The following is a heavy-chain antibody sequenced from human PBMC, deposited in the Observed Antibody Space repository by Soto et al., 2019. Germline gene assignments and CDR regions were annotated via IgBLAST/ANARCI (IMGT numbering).Heavy chain of an antibody. D-gene: IGHD1-7*01. J-gene: IGHJ2*01. Sequence: QVQLVESGGGLVKPGGSLRLSSAASGFSFSDYYMSWIRQAPGKGLEWVSYITSSSSYTNYADSVKGRFTSSRDNAKNSLYLQMNSLRAEDTAVYYCAKLRPSYWYFDLWGRGTLVIVSS. CDR2: ITSSSSYT. CDR3: AKLRPSYWYFDL. CDR1: GFSFSDYY. V-gene: IGHV3-11*05.